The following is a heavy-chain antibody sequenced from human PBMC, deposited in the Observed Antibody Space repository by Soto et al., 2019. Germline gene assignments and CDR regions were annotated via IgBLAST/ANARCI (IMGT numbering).Heavy chain of an antibody. CDR3: ARTSSGTREGFDP. CDR2: VNPNNGNT. D-gene: IGHD1-7*01. Sequence: ASVKVSCKASGYSFTTYDINWVRQATGQGLEWMGWVNPNNGNTGYAQKFQGRVTLTRTTSISTAYMELSSLRSDDTAVYYCARTSSGTREGFDPWGQGTLVTVSS. V-gene: IGHV1-8*01. CDR1: GYSFTTYD. J-gene: IGHJ5*02.